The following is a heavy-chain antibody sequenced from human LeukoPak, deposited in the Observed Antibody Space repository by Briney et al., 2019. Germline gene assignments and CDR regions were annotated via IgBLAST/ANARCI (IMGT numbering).Heavy chain of an antibody. CDR2: IRYDGSIK. J-gene: IGHJ6*03. Sequence: GGSLRLSCAASGFTFSSYGMHWVRQAPGKGLEWVAFIRYDGSIKYYADSVKGRFTISRDNSKNTLYLQMNSLRAEDTAVHYCAKDRCSNGVGCYYYYMDVWGKGTTVTISS. V-gene: IGHV3-30*02. CDR3: AKDRCSNGVGCYYYYMDV. CDR1: GFTFSSYG. D-gene: IGHD2-8*01.